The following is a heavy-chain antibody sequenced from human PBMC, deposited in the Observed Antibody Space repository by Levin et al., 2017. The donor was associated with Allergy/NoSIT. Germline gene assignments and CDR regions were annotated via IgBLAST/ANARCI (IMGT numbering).Heavy chain of an antibody. Sequence: GGSLRLSCAVSGFTFSSYDMHWVRQVTGKGLEWVSTIGTAGDTYYPGSVKGRFTISREKAKKSLYLQMNNLRAGDTAVYYCVRSAIGDWYFDLWGRGTLVTVSS. CDR2: IGTAGDT. CDR1: GFTFSSYD. J-gene: IGHJ2*01. CDR3: VRSAIGDWYFDL. V-gene: IGHV3-13*01. D-gene: IGHD2-21*01.